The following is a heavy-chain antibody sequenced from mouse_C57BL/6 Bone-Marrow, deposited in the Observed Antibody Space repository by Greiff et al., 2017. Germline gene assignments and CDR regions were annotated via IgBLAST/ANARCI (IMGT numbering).Heavy chain of an antibody. CDR2: IDPSDSYT. V-gene: IGHV1-69*01. Sequence: QVQLQQPGAELVMPGASAKLSCKASGYTFTSYWMHWVKQRPGQGLEWIGEIDPSDSYTNYNQKFKGKSTLTVDKSSSTAYMQLSSLTSEDSAVYYCARKCITTGPDYWGQGTTLTVSS. J-gene: IGHJ2*01. CDR1: GYTFTSYW. D-gene: IGHD1-1*01. CDR3: ARKCITTGPDY.